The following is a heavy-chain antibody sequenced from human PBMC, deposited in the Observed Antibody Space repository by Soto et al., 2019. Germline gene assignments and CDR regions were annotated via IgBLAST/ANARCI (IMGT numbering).Heavy chain of an antibody. CDR2: INPNSGGT. V-gene: IGHV1-2*04. Sequence: QVKLVQSGAEVKKPGASVKVSCKASGYTFTGYYMHRVRQAPGQGLEWMGWINPNSGGTTYAQKFQGWVTMTRDTCISTAYMELSRLRSEDTDVYYCARWGDILTGVGEGYYGMDVWGQGTTVTVSS. CDR3: ARWGDILTGVGEGYYGMDV. D-gene: IGHD3-9*01. J-gene: IGHJ6*02. CDR1: GYTFTGYY.